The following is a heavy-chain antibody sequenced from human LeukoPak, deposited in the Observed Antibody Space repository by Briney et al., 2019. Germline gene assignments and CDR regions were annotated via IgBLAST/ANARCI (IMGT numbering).Heavy chain of an antibody. J-gene: IGHJ4*02. V-gene: IGHV3-72*01. CDR3: ARDDSGQGDY. CDR2: SKNKANSYIT. D-gene: IGHD5-12*01. CDR1: GFTFSRYW. Sequence: GGSLRLSCVVSGFTFSRYWMSWVRQAPRKGLEWVGRSKNKANSYITQYAAFVQGRFTISRDDSKNSLYLQINSLKTEDTAVYYCARDDSGQGDYWGQGTLVTVSS.